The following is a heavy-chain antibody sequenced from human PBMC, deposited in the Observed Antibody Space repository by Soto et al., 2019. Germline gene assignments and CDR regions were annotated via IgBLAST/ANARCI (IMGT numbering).Heavy chain of an antibody. CDR3: AHRRNTAERCWFAP. V-gene: IGHV2-5*01. D-gene: IGHD6-13*01. CDR1: GFSLTTSGVA. Sequence: QITLEESGPPLVQPTQTLTLTCTVSGFSLTTSGVAVVWIRQPPGKALEWLAAIYGNDDEHYSPSLRNRLTTTTDTSKNQVVLTMTNMDPVDTATYFCAHRRNTAERCWFAPWGQGTLVTVSS. CDR2: IYGNDDE. J-gene: IGHJ5*02.